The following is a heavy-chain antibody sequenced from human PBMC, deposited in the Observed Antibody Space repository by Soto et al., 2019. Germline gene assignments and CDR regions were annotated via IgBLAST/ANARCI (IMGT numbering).Heavy chain of an antibody. Sequence: SETLSLTCAFYCGSFIGYYWSWIRQPPGKGLEWIGEINHSGSTNYNPSLKSRVTISVDTSKNQFSLKLSSVTAADTAVYYCARAKDIVVVVAATRNHYFDYWGQGTLVTVSS. CDR1: CGSFIGYY. CDR2: INHSGST. V-gene: IGHV4-34*01. J-gene: IGHJ4*02. D-gene: IGHD2-15*01. CDR3: ARAKDIVVVVAATRNHYFDY.